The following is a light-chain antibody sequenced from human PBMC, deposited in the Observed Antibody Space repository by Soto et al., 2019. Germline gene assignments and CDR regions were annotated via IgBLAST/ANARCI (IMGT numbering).Light chain of an antibody. CDR3: HQYAYSPFT. Sequence: DIVLTQSRGTLSLSPGERATLSCRASQSVLASQTVTSFSLAWYQQTPGQAPSILIYGASIRATGIPDRFSGSASGTDFSLSISRLEPEDFAVYYCHQYAYSPFTIGPATRLEIK. CDR1: QTVTSFS. CDR2: GAS. V-gene: IGKV3-20*01. J-gene: IGKJ3*01.